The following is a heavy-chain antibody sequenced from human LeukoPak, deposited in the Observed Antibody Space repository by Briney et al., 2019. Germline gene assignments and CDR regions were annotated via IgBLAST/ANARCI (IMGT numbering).Heavy chain of an antibody. Sequence: VASVKVSCKASGYTFTAYYLHWVRQAPGQGLEWMGWIHPNSGGTNYAQNFQGRVSMTTDTSISTVYMELSRLRSDDTAVYYCARDYYGSGTYYKDYWGQETLVTVSS. D-gene: IGHD3-10*01. CDR2: IHPNSGGT. V-gene: IGHV1-2*02. J-gene: IGHJ4*02. CDR1: GYTFTAYY. CDR3: ARDYYGSGTYYKDY.